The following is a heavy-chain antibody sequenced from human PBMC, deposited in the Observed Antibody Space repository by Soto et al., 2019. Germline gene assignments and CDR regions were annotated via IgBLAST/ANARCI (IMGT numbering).Heavy chain of an antibody. CDR1: GYTFTSYA. V-gene: IGHV1-18*01. CDR2: TSVYNGNT. Sequence: QVQLVQSGAEVRKPGASVKVSCKASGYTFTSYAISWVRQAPGQGLEWMGWTSVYNGNTKYAQKFQDRVTMTTDTSTRTAFMELRNLKSDDTAMYYCARFLSALSGYDFEDDAFDIWGQGTMVTVSS. J-gene: IGHJ3*02. CDR3: ARFLSALSGYDFEDDAFDI. D-gene: IGHD5-12*01.